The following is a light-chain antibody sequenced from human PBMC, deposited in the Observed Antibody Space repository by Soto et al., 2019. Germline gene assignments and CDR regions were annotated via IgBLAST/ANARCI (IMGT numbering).Light chain of an antibody. J-gene: IGLJ2*01. V-gene: IGLV1-40*01. CDR2: GNT. Sequence: QSVLTQPPSVSASPGQRVTISCTVSSCNIGAGYALHWYQQVQGRAPKLLIYGNTNRPSGVPARFSGSKSGTSASLAITGLQAEDEADYYCLSFDSSVSVVFGGGTKLTVL. CDR1: SCNIGAGYA. CDR3: LSFDSSVSVV.